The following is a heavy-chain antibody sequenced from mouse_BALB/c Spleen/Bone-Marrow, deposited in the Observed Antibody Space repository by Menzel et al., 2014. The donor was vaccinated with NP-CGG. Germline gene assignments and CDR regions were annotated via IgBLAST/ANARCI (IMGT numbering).Heavy chain of an antibody. CDR1: GFSLSTSGMG. V-gene: IGHV8-8*01. D-gene: IGHD2-4*01. CDR2: IWWDDDK. J-gene: IGHJ3*01. Sequence: VTLYVSGPGILKPSETLSLTCSFSGFSLSTSGMGVGWFRQPSGKGLEWLVHIWWDDDKYYNPSLKSQLTISKDTSRNQVFLKITSVDTADTATYYCARRAFDYDEGFAYWGQGTLVTVSA. CDR3: ARRAFDYDEGFAY.